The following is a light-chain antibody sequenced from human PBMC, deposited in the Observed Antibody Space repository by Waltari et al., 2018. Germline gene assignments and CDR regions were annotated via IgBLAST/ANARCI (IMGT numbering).Light chain of an antibody. CDR3: QSYDNTSGSI. J-gene: IGLJ2*01. CDR2: GNG. V-gene: IGLV1-40*01. Sequence: QSGLTQPPSVSGAPGQRVTISCTGSRSNIGAGYDVHWYQLFPGTAPNLLIYGNGNRPSGVPDRFSGSKSGTSASLAITGLQAEDEADYYCQSYDNTSGSIFGGGTKLTVL. CDR1: RSNIGAGYD.